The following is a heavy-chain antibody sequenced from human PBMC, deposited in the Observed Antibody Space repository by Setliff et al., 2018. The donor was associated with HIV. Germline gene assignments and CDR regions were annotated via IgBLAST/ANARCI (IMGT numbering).Heavy chain of an antibody. CDR2: ITPFVGIT. V-gene: IGHV1-69*10. D-gene: IGHD3-9*01. CDR1: GGTFSDFR. CDR3: ATDAYHDFLTGPTPGAFDI. J-gene: IGHJ3*02. Sequence: SVKVSCKASGGTFSDFRITWVRQAPGQGLEWMGEITPFVGITNYAQKFQGRVTISADESTATAYIELSSLTSQDTAVYYCATDAYHDFLTGPTPGAFDIWGQGTVVTVS.